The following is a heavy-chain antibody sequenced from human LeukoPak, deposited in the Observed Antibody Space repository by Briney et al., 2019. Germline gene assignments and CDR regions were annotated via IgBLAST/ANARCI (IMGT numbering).Heavy chain of an antibody. V-gene: IGHV3-30*18. CDR1: GFTFSSYG. J-gene: IGHJ6*02. Sequence: GGSLRLSCAASGFTFSSYGMHWVRQAPGKGLEWVAVISYDGSNKYYADSVKGRFTISRDNSKNTLYLQMNSLRAEDTAVYYCAEDQIAARPYYYYGMDVWGQGTTVTVSS. CDR3: AEDQIAARPYYYYGMDV. CDR2: ISYDGSNK. D-gene: IGHD6-6*01.